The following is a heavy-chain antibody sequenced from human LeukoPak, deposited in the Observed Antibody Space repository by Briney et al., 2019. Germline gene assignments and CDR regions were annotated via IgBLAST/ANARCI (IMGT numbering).Heavy chain of an antibody. V-gene: IGHV3-30*18. Sequence: PGGSLRLSCAASGFTFSTYGMHWVRQAPGKGLEWVAVISYDGSNKYYADSVKGRFTISRDNSKNTLYLQMNSLRSEDTAVYYCAKTLSAYSAYDLFDYWGQGTLVTVSS. D-gene: IGHD5-12*01. J-gene: IGHJ4*02. CDR3: AKTLSAYSAYDLFDY. CDR1: GFTFSTYG. CDR2: ISYDGSNK.